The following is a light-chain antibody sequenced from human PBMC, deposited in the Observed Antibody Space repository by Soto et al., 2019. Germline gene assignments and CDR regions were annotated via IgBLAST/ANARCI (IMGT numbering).Light chain of an antibody. CDR1: SSDVGGYNY. CDR2: EVS. V-gene: IGLV2-8*01. CDR3: SSYAGSRGVV. Sequence: QSALTQPPSASGSPGQSVTISCTGTSSDVGGYNYVSWYQQHPDKAPKLMIYEVSKRPSGVPDRFSGSKSGNTASLTVSGLQAEDEADYYCSSYAGSRGVVFGGGTKVTVL. J-gene: IGLJ2*01.